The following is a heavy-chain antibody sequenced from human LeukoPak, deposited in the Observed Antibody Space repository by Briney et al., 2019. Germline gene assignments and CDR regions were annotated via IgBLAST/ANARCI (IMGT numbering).Heavy chain of an antibody. J-gene: IGHJ6*02. Sequence: PSETLSLTCAVYGGSFSGYYWSWIRQPPGKGLEWIGEINHSGSTNYNPSLKSRVTISVDTSKNQFSLKLSSVTAADTAVYYCARVMTKYYDFWSGYYPRDYYYYGMDVWGQGTTVTVSS. CDR1: GGSFSGYY. CDR2: INHSGST. D-gene: IGHD3-3*01. V-gene: IGHV4-34*01. CDR3: ARVMTKYYDFWSGYYPRDYYYYGMDV.